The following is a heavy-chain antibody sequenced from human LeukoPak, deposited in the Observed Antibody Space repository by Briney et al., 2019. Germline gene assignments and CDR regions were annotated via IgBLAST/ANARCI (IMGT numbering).Heavy chain of an antibody. CDR3: ARGRGTIFDELYYFDY. CDR2: INHSGST. D-gene: IGHD3-3*01. CDR1: GGSFSGYY. Sequence: SETLSLTCVVYGGSFSGYYWSWIRQPPGKGLEWIGEINHSGSTNYNPSLKSRVTISVDTSKNQFSLKLSSVTAADTAVYYCARGRGTIFDELYYFDYWGQGTLVTVSS. V-gene: IGHV4-34*01. J-gene: IGHJ4*02.